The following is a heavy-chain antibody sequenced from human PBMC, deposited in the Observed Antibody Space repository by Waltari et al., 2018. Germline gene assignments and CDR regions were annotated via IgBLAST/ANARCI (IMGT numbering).Heavy chain of an antibody. J-gene: IGHJ3*02. D-gene: IGHD1-26*01. CDR2: ISYDGSNK. Sequence: QVQLVESGGGVVQPGRSLRLSCAASGFTFSSYAMHWVRQAPGKGLEWVAVISYDGSNKYYADSVKGRFTISRDNSKNTLYLQMNSLRAEDTAVYYCAREWELDAFDIWGQGTMVTVSS. CDR3: AREWELDAFDI. V-gene: IGHV3-30*01. CDR1: GFTFSSYA.